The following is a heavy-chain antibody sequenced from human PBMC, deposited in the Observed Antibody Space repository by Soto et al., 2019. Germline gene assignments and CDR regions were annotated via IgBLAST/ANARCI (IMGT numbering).Heavy chain of an antibody. Sequence: QVQLVQSGAEVKKPGSSVKVSCKASGGTFSSYAISWVQQAPGQGLEWMGGIIPIFGTANYAQKFQGRVTITADESTSTAYMELSSLRSEDTAVYYCARGPLPYGDGGMDVWGQGTTVTVSS. CDR3: ARGPLPYGDGGMDV. V-gene: IGHV1-69*01. J-gene: IGHJ6*02. D-gene: IGHD4-17*01. CDR1: GGTFSSYA. CDR2: IIPIFGTA.